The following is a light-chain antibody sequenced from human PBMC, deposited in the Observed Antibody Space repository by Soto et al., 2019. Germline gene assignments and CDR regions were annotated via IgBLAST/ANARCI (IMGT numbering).Light chain of an antibody. CDR3: SSYTTGGTPVV. Sequence: QSVLTQPASVSGSPGQSVTISCTGTSSDVGGYNYVSWYQQHPGKAPKFMIYDVSNRPSGVSTRFSGSKSGNTASLTISGLQAEDEADYYCSSYTTGGTPVVFGGGTKLAVL. CDR1: SSDVGGYNY. CDR2: DVS. J-gene: IGLJ2*01. V-gene: IGLV2-14*01.